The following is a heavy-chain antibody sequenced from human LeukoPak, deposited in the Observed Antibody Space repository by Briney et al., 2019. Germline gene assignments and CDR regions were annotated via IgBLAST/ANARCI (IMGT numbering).Heavy chain of an antibody. V-gene: IGHV3-23*01. CDR2: ISGSGGST. CDR3: AKVPGFGWYDY. CDR1: GFTFSSYA. J-gene: IGHJ4*02. Sequence: PGGSLRLSCAASGFTFSSYAMSWVRQAPGEGLEWVSAISGSGGSTYYADSVKGRSTISRDNSKDTLYLQMNSLRAEDTAVYYCAKVPGFGWYDYWGQGTLVTVSS. D-gene: IGHD6-19*01.